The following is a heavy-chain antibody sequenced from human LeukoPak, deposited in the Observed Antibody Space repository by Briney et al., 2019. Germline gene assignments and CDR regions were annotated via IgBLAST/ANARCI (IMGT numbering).Heavy chain of an antibody. Sequence: GGSLRLSCTASRFTFSSYWMSWVRQTPEKGLEWVANIKQDGSEMYYVDSVKGRFILSRDNAKNSLYLQMNSLRAEDTAVYYCARDGRPWVGLDYWGQGTLVTVSS. CDR3: ARDGRPWVGLDY. CDR1: RFTFSSYW. D-gene: IGHD1-26*01. J-gene: IGHJ4*02. V-gene: IGHV3-7*01. CDR2: IKQDGSEM.